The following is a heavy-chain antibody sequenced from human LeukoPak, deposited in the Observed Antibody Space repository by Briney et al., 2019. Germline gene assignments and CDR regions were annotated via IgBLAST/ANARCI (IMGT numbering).Heavy chain of an antibody. D-gene: IGHD2-15*01. J-gene: IGHJ4*02. CDR3: AREGGWNLPTLVY. CDR2: ISDSSSYI. V-gene: IGHV3-21*06. Sequence: GGSLRLSCAASGFTFSSYSMNWVRQAPGKGLEWVPSISDSSSYIYYADSVKGRFTISRDNAKNSLYLHVNSLRAEDTAVYYCAREGGWNLPTLVYWGQGTLVTVSS. CDR1: GFTFSSYS.